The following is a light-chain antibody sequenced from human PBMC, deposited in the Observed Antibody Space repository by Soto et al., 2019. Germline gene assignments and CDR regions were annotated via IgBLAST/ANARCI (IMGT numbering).Light chain of an antibody. J-gene: IGKJ1*01. Sequence: DIQMTQSPSSLSASVGDGVTITCRASQTISDYLNWYQQKPGKAPKLLIYAASSLQSGVPSRFSGSGSGTDFTLTISSLQPEDFATYYCQQSYSTPWTFGQGTNVEIK. CDR3: QQSYSTPWT. V-gene: IGKV1-39*01. CDR1: QTISDY. CDR2: AAS.